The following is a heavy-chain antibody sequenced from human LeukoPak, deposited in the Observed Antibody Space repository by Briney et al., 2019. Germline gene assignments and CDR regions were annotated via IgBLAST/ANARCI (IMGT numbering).Heavy chain of an antibody. J-gene: IGHJ4*02. Sequence: ASVKVSCKASGHTFTAYYMHWVRQAPGQGLEWMGWINPNSGGTNYAQKFQGRVTMTRDTSISTYYMELSRLRSDDTAVYYCARDDISGTAFDFWGQGTLVTVSS. CDR3: ARDDISGTAFDF. CDR2: INPNSGGT. D-gene: IGHD1-26*01. V-gene: IGHV1-2*02. CDR1: GHTFTAYY.